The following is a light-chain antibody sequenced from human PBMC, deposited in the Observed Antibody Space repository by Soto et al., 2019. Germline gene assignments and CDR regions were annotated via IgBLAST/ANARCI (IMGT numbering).Light chain of an antibody. V-gene: IGKV3-20*01. CDR3: QQYGSSHPT. Sequence: EIVLTQSPGTLSLSPGERATLSCRASQSVSSSYLAWYQQKPGQAPRLLIYGASSRATGIPDRFSGSGSGTDFTLTISRLEPEDFALYYCQQYGSSHPTFGQGTKVEIK. CDR1: QSVSSSY. CDR2: GAS. J-gene: IGKJ1*01.